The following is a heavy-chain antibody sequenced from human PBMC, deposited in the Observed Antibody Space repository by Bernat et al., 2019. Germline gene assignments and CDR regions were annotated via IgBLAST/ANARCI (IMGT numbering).Heavy chain of an antibody. CDR1: GFTFSSYA. Sequence: EVQLLESGGGLVQPGGSLRLSCAASGFTFSSYAMSWVRLAPGKGLEWVSTVSSSGGATYYADSVKGRFTISRDNSKSTLYLQMNSLRAEDTAVYYCAKDLLGYHGMDVWGQGTTVTVSS. CDR2: VSSSGGAT. CDR3: AKDLLGYHGMDV. V-gene: IGHV3-23*01. D-gene: IGHD2-21*01. J-gene: IGHJ6*02.